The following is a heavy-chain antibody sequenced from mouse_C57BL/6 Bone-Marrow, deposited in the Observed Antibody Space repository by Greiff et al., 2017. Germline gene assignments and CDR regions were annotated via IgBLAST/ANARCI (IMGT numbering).Heavy chain of an antibody. J-gene: IGHJ3*01. Sequence: QVQLQQPGTELVKPGASVKLSCKASGYTFTSYWMHWVKQRPGQGLEWIGNINPSNGGTNYNEKFKSKATLTVDKSSSTAYMQLSSLTSEDSAVDYCASSRGYGTTSEFAYGGQGTLVTVSA. CDR3: ASSRGYGTTSEFAY. CDR2: INPSNGGT. CDR1: GYTFTSYW. V-gene: IGHV1-53*01. D-gene: IGHD1-1*01.